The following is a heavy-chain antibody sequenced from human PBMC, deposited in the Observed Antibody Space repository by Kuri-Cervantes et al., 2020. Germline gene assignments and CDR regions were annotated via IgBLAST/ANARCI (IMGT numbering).Heavy chain of an antibody. CDR1: GYTFTGYY. J-gene: IGHJ4*02. CDR3: ATSSGYTAMAAFDY. D-gene: IGHD5-18*01. Sequence: ASVKVSCKASGYTFTGYYMHWVRQAPGQGLEWMGWINPNSGGTNYAQKFQSRVTMTRDTSTSTVYMELSSLRSEDTAVYYCATSSGYTAMAAFDYWGQGTLVTVSS. V-gene: IGHV1-2*02. CDR2: INPNSGGT.